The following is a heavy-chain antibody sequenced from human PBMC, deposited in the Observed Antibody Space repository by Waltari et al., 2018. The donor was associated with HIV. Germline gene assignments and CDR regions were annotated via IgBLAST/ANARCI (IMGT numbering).Heavy chain of an antibody. J-gene: IGHJ6*03. CDR2: IWFDGSNK. Sequence: QVQLVESGGGVVQPGRSLCLSCAASGFTFSSYGLHLVRQSPGKGPEWVAIIWFDGSNKYYADSVKGRLTISRDNSKNMLYLQMNSLRAEDTAVYYCGRVRGAFHYFYMDVWGKGTTVTVSS. V-gene: IGHV3-33*01. CDR1: GFTFSSYG. CDR3: GRVRGAFHYFYMDV.